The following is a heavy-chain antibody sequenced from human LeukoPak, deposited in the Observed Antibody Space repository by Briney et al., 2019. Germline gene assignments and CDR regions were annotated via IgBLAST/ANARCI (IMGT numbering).Heavy chain of an antibody. CDR1: GYTFTSYA. CDR3: ARDYSCGYFSTHDY. J-gene: IGHJ4*02. CDR2: INAGNGNT. Sequence: ASVKVSCKASGYTFTSYAMHWVRQAPGQRLEWMGWINAGNGNTKYSQKFQGRVTITRDTSASTAYMELSSLRSEDTAVYYCARDYSCGYFSTHDYWGQGTLVTVSS. D-gene: IGHD3-22*01. V-gene: IGHV1-3*01.